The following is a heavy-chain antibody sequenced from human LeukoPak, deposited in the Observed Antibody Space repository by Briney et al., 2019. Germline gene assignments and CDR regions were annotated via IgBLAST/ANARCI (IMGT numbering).Heavy chain of an antibody. CDR3: ARKAYCNSTGCYREIAFDY. D-gene: IGHD2-2*02. CDR1: GFTFSDFY. J-gene: IGHJ4*02. Sequence: GGSLRLSCAASGFTFSDFYMTWIRQAPGKGLEWLSYISKSGSTIYYADSVKGRFTISRDNGRNSLYLQMNSLRAEDTAVYYCARKAYCNSTGCYREIAFDYWGQGTLVTVPS. V-gene: IGHV3-11*01. CDR2: ISKSGSTI.